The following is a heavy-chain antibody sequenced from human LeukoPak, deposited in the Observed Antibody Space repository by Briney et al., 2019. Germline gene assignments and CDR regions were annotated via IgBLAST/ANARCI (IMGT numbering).Heavy chain of an antibody. J-gene: IGHJ6*03. CDR3: ARDYYYYIDV. CDR2: ISWNSGSR. CDR1: GFTFADYA. V-gene: IGHV3-9*01. Sequence: GGSLRLSCAASGFTFADYAMHWVRQSPGKGLEWVSGISWNSGSRGYADSVKGRFTISRDNAKNSLYLQMNSLRAEDTAVYYCARDYYYYIDVWGKGTTVTVSS.